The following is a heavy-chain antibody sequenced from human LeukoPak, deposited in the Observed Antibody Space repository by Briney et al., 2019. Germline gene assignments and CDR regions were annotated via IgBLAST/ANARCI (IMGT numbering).Heavy chain of an antibody. D-gene: IGHD2-2*01. CDR3: ARGCVPSCYRGLDY. J-gene: IGHJ4*02. Sequence: SETLSLTCAVSGYSISNGYYWGWIRQPPGKGLEWIGSIYHSGSTYYNPSLKSRVTISVDTSKNQFSLKLSSVTAADTAVYYCARGCVPSCYRGLDYWGQGTLVTVSS. V-gene: IGHV4-38-2*01. CDR1: GYSISNGYY. CDR2: IYHSGST.